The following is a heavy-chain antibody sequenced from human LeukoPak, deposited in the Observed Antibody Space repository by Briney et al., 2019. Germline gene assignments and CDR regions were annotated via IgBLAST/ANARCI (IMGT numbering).Heavy chain of an antibody. CDR3: ARGSTYYESSGQVPFDY. D-gene: IGHD3-22*01. Sequence: SQTLSLTYAISGDSVSSNNAAWNWIRQSPSRGLEWLGRTYHRSTWYDDYVVSVRSRLTITPDISKNQVSLQLNSVTPEDTAVYYCARGSTYYESSGQVPFDYWGQGTLVTVSS. V-gene: IGHV6-1*01. CDR1: GDSVSSNNAA. J-gene: IGHJ4*02. CDR2: TYHRSTWYD.